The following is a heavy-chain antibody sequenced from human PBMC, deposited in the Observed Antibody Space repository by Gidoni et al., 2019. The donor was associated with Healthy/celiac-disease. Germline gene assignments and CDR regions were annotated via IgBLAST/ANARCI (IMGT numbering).Heavy chain of an antibody. CDR1: GFPFDDYG. CDR2: INGNGGST. Sequence: EVQLVESGGVVVRPGGSLRLPCAASGFPFDDYGMSWVRQAPGKGLEWVSGINGNGGSTGYADSVKGRFTISRDNAKNSLYLQMNSLRAEDTALYYCARGRTVGATPPYYFDYWGQGTLVTVSS. J-gene: IGHJ4*02. D-gene: IGHD1-26*01. CDR3: ARGRTVGATPPYYFDY. V-gene: IGHV3-20*04.